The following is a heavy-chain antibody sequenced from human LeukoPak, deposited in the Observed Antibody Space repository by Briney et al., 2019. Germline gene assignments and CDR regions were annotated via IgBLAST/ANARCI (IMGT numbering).Heavy chain of an antibody. Sequence: ASVKVSCKASGYTFTRYFIHWVRQAPGRRLKWMGTINPSGGRTGYAQKFQGRVTMTRDTSTRTVYMELSSLRSEDTAVYYCAREGGGGIDIEPSFDYWGQGTLVTVSS. CDR1: GYTFTRYF. CDR3: AREGGGGIDIEPSFDY. V-gene: IGHV1-46*01. CDR2: INPSGGRT. D-gene: IGHD2-15*01. J-gene: IGHJ4*02.